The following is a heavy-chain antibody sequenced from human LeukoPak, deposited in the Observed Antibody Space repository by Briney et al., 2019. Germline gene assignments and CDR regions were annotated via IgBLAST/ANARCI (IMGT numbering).Heavy chain of an antibody. CDR2: IYSGGST. J-gene: IGHJ4*02. CDR1: GFTVSSNY. Sequence: PGGSLRLSCAASGFTVSSNYMSWVRQAPGKGLEWVSVIYSGGSTYYADSVKGRFTISRDNSKNTLYLQMNSLRAEDTAVYYCAKTPGVTMIVVAFFDYWGQGTLVTVSS. V-gene: IGHV3-66*01. D-gene: IGHD3-22*01. CDR3: AKTPGVTMIVVAFFDY.